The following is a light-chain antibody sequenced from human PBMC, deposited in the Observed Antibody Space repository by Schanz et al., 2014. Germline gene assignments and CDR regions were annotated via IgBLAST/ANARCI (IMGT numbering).Light chain of an antibody. V-gene: IGKV3-20*01. CDR3: QQYGSLPSYA. J-gene: IGKJ2*01. CDR1: QSVSSTY. CDR2: AAS. Sequence: EIVLTQSPGTLSLSPGERATLSCRASQSVSSTYLAWYQQKPGQAPRLLIYAASSRATGIPDRFSGSGSGTDFTLTISRLEPEDFAVYYCQQYGSLPSYAFGQGTKLEIK.